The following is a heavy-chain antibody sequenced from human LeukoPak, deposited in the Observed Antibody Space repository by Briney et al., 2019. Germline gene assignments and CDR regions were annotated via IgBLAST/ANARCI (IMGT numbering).Heavy chain of an antibody. CDR1: GGSISSSSYY. CDR2: IYYSGST. V-gene: IGHV4-61*01. J-gene: IGHJ4*02. D-gene: IGHD3/OR15-3a*01. CDR3: ARGRPRTWPFDY. Sequence: SETLSPTCTVSGGSISSSSYYWSWIRQPPGKGLEWIGYIYYSGSTNYNPSLKSRVTISVDTSKNQFSLKLSSVTAADTAVYYCARGRPRTWPFDYWGQGTLVTVSS.